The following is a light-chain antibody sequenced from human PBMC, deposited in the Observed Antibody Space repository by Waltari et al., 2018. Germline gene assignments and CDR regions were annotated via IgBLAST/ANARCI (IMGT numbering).Light chain of an antibody. CDR1: GRDIGAYDY. CDR3: SSFTTSDTLVI. J-gene: IGLJ2*01. V-gene: IGLV2-14*03. Sequence: QSALTQPASVSGSPGQSITISCTGTGRDIGAYDYVSWYQQHPDKVPKVIIDDVSLRPSGISDRFSGSKSGNTASLTISGLQAEDEGDYYCSSFTTSDTLVIFGGGTKVTVL. CDR2: DVS.